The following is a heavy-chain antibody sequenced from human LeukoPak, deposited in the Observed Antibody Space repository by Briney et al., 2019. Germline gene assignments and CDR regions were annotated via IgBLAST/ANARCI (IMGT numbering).Heavy chain of an antibody. V-gene: IGHV4-59*01. CDR3: ARGRWELLDS. CDR2: IYYSGST. CDR1: GGSISGNN. Sequence: PSETLSLTCTVSGGSISGNNWSWIRQPPGEGLEWIGYIYYSGSTGYNPSLKSRVTISVDTSKNQFSLKMTSVTAADTAVYYCARGRWELLDSWGQGTLVTVSS. J-gene: IGHJ4*02. D-gene: IGHD3-10*01.